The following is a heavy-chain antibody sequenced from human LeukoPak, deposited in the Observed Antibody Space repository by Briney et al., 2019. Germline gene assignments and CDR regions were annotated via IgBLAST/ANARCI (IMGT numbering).Heavy chain of an antibody. J-gene: IGHJ6*04. Sequence: GGSLRLSCAASGFTVSSNYMSWVRQAPGKGLEWVSVIYSGGSTYYADSVKGRFTISRDNSKNTLYLQMNSLRAEDSALYYCARGTINPPADVWGKGTTVTVSS. D-gene: IGHD2-2*01. CDR1: GFTVSSNY. CDR2: IYSGGST. V-gene: IGHV3-53*01. CDR3: ARGTINPPADV.